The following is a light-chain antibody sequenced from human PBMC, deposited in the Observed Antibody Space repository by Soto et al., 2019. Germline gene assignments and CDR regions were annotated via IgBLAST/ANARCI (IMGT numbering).Light chain of an antibody. Sequence: EIVLTQSPGTLSLSPGERATLSCRASQSVSSSYLAWYQQKPGQAPRLLIYDASSRATGIPDRFSGSGSGTDFTLIISRLEPEDFAVYYCQQYGGSPFTFGPGTKVDIK. V-gene: IGKV3-20*01. CDR1: QSVSSSY. CDR3: QQYGGSPFT. CDR2: DAS. J-gene: IGKJ3*01.